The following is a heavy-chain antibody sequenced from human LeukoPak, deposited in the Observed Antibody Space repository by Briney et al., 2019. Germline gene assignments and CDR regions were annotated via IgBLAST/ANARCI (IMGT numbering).Heavy chain of an antibody. V-gene: IGHV3-72*01. J-gene: IGHJ4*02. CDR1: GFTFSDHY. D-gene: IGHD1-26*01. CDR2: SRNKTKSYTT. CDR3: VRAKYSGSTHFDY. Sequence: GGSLRLSCAASGFTFSDHYMDWVRQAPGKGLEWVGRSRNKTKSYTTDYAASVKGRFTVSRDDSKNSLYLQMDGLKTEDTAVYYCVRAKYSGSTHFDYWGQGTLVTVSS.